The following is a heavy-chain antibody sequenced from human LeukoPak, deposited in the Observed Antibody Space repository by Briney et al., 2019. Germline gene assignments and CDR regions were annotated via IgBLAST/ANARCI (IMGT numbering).Heavy chain of an antibody. CDR3: ATAGNYRFDY. V-gene: IGHV3-53*01. Sequence: GGSLRLSCAASGLTVSRSYMTWVRQAPGKGLEWVSVIYSGGSAYYADSVKGRFTISRDNSKNTLYLQMNSLRAEDTAVYYCATAGNYRFDYWGQGTLVTVSS. CDR2: IYSGGSA. D-gene: IGHD1-7*01. CDR1: GLTVSRSY. J-gene: IGHJ4*02.